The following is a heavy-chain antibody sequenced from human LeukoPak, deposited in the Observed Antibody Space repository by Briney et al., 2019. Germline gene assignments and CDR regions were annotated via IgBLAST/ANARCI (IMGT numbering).Heavy chain of an antibody. CDR1: GFTFSSYW. CDR3: ARADNVGYYYYMDV. D-gene: IGHD1-14*01. Sequence: AGGSLRLSCAASGFTFSSYWMSWVRQAPGKGLEWVANIKQDGSEKYYVDSVKGRFTISRDNAKNSLYLQMNSLRAEDTAVYYCARADNVGYYYYMDVWGKGTTVTVSS. J-gene: IGHJ6*03. CDR2: IKQDGSEK. V-gene: IGHV3-7*01.